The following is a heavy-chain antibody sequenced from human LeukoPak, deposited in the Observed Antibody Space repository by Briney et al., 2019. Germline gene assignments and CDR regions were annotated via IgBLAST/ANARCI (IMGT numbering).Heavy chain of an antibody. CDR1: GGTFSSYA. Sequence: GASVKVSCKASGGTFSSYAISWVRQAPGQGLEWMGGIIPIFGTANYAQKFQGRVTITTDESTSTAYMELSSLRSEDTAVYYCASRRVVPAAMKAFDIWGQGTMVTVSS. CDR2: IIPIFGTA. J-gene: IGHJ3*02. D-gene: IGHD2-2*01. CDR3: ASRRVVPAAMKAFDI. V-gene: IGHV1-69*05.